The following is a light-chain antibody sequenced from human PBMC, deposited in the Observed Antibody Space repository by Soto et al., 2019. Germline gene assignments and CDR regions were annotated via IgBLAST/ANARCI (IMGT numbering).Light chain of an antibody. CDR3: QHYGRSPPIT. CDR2: GAS. V-gene: IGKV3-20*01. CDR1: QSVSSSY. J-gene: IGKJ5*01. Sequence: EVVLTQSPGTLSLSPGERATLSCRASQSVSSSYVVWYQQKPGQAPSLLIYGASSRATGIPDRLSGSASGTDFTLTISRLEPEDFAVYYCQHYGRSPPITFGQGTRLEIK.